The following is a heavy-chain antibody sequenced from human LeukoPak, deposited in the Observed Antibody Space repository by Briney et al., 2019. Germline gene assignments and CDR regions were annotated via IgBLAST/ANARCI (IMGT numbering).Heavy chain of an antibody. Sequence: SVKVSCKASGGTFSSYAISWVRQAPGQGLEWMGRIIPILGTANYAQKFQGRVTITADESTSTAYMELSSLRSEDTAVYYCARDQGGPAAMGSTFDYWGQGTLVTVSS. CDR3: ARDQGGPAAMGSTFDY. J-gene: IGHJ4*02. CDR1: GGTFSSYA. CDR2: IIPILGTA. D-gene: IGHD2-2*01. V-gene: IGHV1-69*11.